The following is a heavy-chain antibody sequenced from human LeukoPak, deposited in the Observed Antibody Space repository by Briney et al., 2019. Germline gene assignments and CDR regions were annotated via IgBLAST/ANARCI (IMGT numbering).Heavy chain of an antibody. Sequence: GGSLRLSCAASGFTFSDYYMSWIRQAPGKGLEWVSYISNSSSYTNYADSVKGRFTISRDNAKNSLYLQMNSLRAEDTAVYYCARESAVTTYPHAFDIWGQGTMVTVSS. CDR3: ARESAVTTYPHAFDI. J-gene: IGHJ3*02. V-gene: IGHV3-11*05. CDR1: GFTFSDYY. D-gene: IGHD4-17*01. CDR2: ISNSSSYT.